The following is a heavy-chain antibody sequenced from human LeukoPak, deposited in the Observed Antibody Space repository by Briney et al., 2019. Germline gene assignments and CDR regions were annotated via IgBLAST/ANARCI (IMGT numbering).Heavy chain of an antibody. CDR1: GDSVSNNSVA. Sequence: SQTLSLTCAISGDSVSNNSVAWNWIRQSPSRGLEWLGRTYHRSKWSNDYAVSVKSRITINPDTSKNQFALQLNSVTPDDTALYYCARGKYTGFDLWGQGTMVTVSS. D-gene: IGHD1-1*01. CDR2: TYHRSKWSN. J-gene: IGHJ3*01. V-gene: IGHV6-1*01. CDR3: ARGKYTGFDL.